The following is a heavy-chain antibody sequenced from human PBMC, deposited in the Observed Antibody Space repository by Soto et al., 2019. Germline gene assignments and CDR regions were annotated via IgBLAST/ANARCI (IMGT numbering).Heavy chain of an antibody. CDR3: AKGISSSWYGGFDP. V-gene: IGHV3-30*18. D-gene: IGHD6-13*01. J-gene: IGHJ5*02. CDR2: ISYDGSNK. Sequence: SLRLSCAASGFTFSSYCMHWVRQAPGKGLEWVAVISYDGSNKYYADSVKGRFTISRDSSKNTLYLQMNSLRAEDTAVYYCAKGISSSWYGGFDPWGQGTLVTVSS. CDR1: GFTFSSYC.